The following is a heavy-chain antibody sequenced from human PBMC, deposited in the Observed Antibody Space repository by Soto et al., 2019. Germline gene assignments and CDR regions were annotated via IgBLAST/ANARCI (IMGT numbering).Heavy chain of an antibody. Sequence: QVQLQQWGAGLLKPSETLSLTCAVYGGSFSGYYWSWIRQPPGKGLEWIGEINHSGSTNYNPSLKSRVTISVDTSKNQFSLKLSSVTAADTAVYYCARQVGATPYYYDGMDVWGQGTTVTVSS. V-gene: IGHV4-34*01. CDR1: GGSFSGYY. J-gene: IGHJ6*02. CDR2: INHSGST. CDR3: ARQVGATPYYYDGMDV. D-gene: IGHD1-26*01.